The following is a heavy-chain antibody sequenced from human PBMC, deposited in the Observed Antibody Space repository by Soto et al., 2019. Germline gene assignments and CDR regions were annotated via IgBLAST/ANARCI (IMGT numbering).Heavy chain of an antibody. Sequence: PGGSLRLSCAASGFTFSSYGMHWVRQAPGKGLEWVAVIWYDGSNKYYADSVKGRFTISRDNSKNTVFLQMNSLRAEDTAVYYCARDQQWLVQYYFDYWGQGTLVTVSS. D-gene: IGHD6-19*01. CDR2: IWYDGSNK. CDR1: GFTFSSYG. V-gene: IGHV3-33*01. CDR3: ARDQQWLVQYYFDY. J-gene: IGHJ4*02.